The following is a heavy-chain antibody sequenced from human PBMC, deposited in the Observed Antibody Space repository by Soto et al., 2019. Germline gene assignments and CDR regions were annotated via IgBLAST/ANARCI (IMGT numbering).Heavy chain of an antibody. Sequence: QVQLVESGGGVVQPGRSLRLSCAVSGLTFSSYGMHWVRQAPGKGLEWVAVIWSDGSNKNYANSVKGRFTISRDNSKNTLWLQMNSLRADDTAVYYCVSRSDGFDYWGQGTLVTVSS. CDR2: IWSDGSNK. CDR1: GLTFSSYG. CDR3: VSRSDGFDY. J-gene: IGHJ4*02. V-gene: IGHV3-33*01.